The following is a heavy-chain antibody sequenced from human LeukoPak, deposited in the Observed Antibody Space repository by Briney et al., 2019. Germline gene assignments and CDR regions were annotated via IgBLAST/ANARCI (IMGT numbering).Heavy chain of an antibody. Sequence: ASVKVSCKASGYTFTGYYMHWVRQAPGQGLEWMGWINPNSGGTNYAQKFQGRVTMTRDTSISTAYMELSRLRSDGTAVYYCARGSRTGRIYYYYMDVWGKGTTVTISS. CDR1: GYTFTGYY. CDR3: ARGSRTGRIYYYYMDV. J-gene: IGHJ6*03. D-gene: IGHD1-1*01. V-gene: IGHV1-2*02. CDR2: INPNSGGT.